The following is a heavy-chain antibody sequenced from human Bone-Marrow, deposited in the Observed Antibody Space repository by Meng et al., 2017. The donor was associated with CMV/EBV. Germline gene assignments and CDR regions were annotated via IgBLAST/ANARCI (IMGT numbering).Heavy chain of an antibody. D-gene: IGHD2-2*01. CDR2: ISPYNGST. CDR3: ARRGYCSNSNCMRNAFDI. Sequence: ASVKVSCKTSGYTFASNGISWVRQAPGQGLEWMGWISPYNGSTNYEQNLQGRVTMTTDTSTSTAYMELRSLRSDDTAVYYCARRGYCSNSNCMRNAFDIWGQGTMVTVSS. V-gene: IGHV1-18*01. CDR1: GYTFASNG. J-gene: IGHJ3*02.